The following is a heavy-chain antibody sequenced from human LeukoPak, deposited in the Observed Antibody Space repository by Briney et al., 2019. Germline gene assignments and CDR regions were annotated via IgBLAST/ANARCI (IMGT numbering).Heavy chain of an antibody. CDR2: IYYSGST. V-gene: IGHV4-39*07. J-gene: IGHJ4*02. D-gene: IGHD3-22*01. Sequence: SETLSLTCTVSGGSISSSSYYWGWIRQPPGKGLEWIGSIYYSGSTYYNPSLKSRVTISVDTSKNQFSLKLSSLTAADTAVYYCARSFYYYDSSGYYEKDRYYFDYWGQGTLVTVSS. CDR3: ARSFYYYDSSGYYEKDRYYFDY. CDR1: GGSISSSSYY.